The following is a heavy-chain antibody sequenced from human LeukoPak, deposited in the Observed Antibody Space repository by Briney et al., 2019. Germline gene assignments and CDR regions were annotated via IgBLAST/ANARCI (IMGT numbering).Heavy chain of an antibody. CDR1: GYTFTSYG. Sequence: ASVKVSCKASGYTFTSYGISWVRQAPGQGLEWMGWISAYNGNTNYAQKLQGRVTMTTDTSTSTAYMELRSLRSDDTAVYYCAGDRARSPSHPFDPWGQGTLVTVSS. D-gene: IGHD3-3*01. J-gene: IGHJ5*02. CDR3: AGDRARSPSHPFDP. CDR2: ISAYNGNT. V-gene: IGHV1-18*01.